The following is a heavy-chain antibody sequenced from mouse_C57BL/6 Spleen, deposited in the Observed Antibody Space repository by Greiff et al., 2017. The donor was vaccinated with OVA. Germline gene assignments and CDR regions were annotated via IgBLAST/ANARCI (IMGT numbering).Heavy chain of an antibody. V-gene: IGHV1-82*01. CDR3: ARSDYYDYGNAMDY. CDR1: GYAFSSSW. CDR2: IYPGDGDT. Sequence: QVQLQQSGPELVKPGASVKISCKASGYAFSSSWMNWVKQRPGKGLEWIGRIYPGDGDTNYNGKFKGKATLTADKSSSTAYMQLSSLTSEDSAVHFCARSDYYDYGNAMDYWGQGTSVTVSS. J-gene: IGHJ4*01. D-gene: IGHD2-4*01.